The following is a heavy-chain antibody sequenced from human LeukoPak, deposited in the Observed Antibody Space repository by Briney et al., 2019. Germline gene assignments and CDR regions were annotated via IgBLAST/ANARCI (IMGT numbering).Heavy chain of an antibody. Sequence: SETLSLTCTVSGGSISSSSYYWGWIRQPPGKGLEWIGSIYYSGSTYYNPSLKSRVTISVDTSKNQFSLKLSSVTAADTAVYYCARVGYSYGYVWGQGTLVTVSS. CDR1: GGSISSSSYY. CDR2: IYYSGST. V-gene: IGHV4-39*07. D-gene: IGHD5-18*01. J-gene: IGHJ4*02. CDR3: ARVGYSYGYV.